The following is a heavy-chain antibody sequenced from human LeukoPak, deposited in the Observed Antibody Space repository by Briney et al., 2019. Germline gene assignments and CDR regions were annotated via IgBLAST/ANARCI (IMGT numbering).Heavy chain of an antibody. Sequence: PSETPSLMCTVSGYSISSGHYWGWIRQPPGKGLEWIGSMYHSGSTYYNPSLKSRVTISIDTSKNQFSLRLTSVTAADTAVYYRARWVNQLINPFYCDSWGQGTLVTVSS. J-gene: IGHJ4*02. CDR1: GYSISSGHY. D-gene: IGHD2-8*01. V-gene: IGHV4-38-2*02. CDR2: MYHSGST. CDR3: ARWVNQLINPFYCDS.